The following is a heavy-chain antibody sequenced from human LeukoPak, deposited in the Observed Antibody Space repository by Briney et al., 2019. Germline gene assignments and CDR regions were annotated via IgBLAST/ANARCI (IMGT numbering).Heavy chain of an antibody. D-gene: IGHD3-22*01. CDR2: ISWNSGSI. V-gene: IGHV3-9*01. CDR3: ARARGYSESGGYPVFDL. CDR1: GVTFDDYA. J-gene: IGHJ1*01. Sequence: GRSLRLSCAASGVTFDDYAMHWVRQAPGKGLEWVSGISWNSGSIGYADSVKGRFTISRDNAKNSLFLQMDGLRADDTAVYYCARARGYSESGGYPVFDLWGQGALVTVSS.